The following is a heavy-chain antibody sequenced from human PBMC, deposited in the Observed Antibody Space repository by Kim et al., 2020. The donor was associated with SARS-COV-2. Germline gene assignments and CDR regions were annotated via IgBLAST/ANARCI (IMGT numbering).Heavy chain of an antibody. CDR1: GFTFNSYA. J-gene: IGHJ1*01. D-gene: IGHD3-22*01. CDR3: AKDTPRRPVVVSTK. V-gene: IGHV3-23*01. Sequence: GGSLRLSCAASGFTFNSYAMSWVRQAPGKGLEWVSTISGSGTITYYADSVTGRFTISRDNSKNTLYLQMNNLRAEDTAIYYCAKDTPRRPVVVSTKWCQG. CDR2: ISGSGTIT.